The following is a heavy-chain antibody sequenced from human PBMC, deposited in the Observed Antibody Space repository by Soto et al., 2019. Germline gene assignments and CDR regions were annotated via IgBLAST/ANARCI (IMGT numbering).Heavy chain of an antibody. V-gene: IGHV1-69*01. CDR3: ARDQGPDCSGGSCYYYYGMDV. CDR1: GGTFSTYG. Sequence: QVQLVQSGAEVKKPGSSVKVSCKASGGTFSTYGITWVRQAPGQGLEWIGGITPIFGTNNYAQKCQGRVTISADEITNTAYLEVSSLRSEDTAVYFCARDQGPDCSGGSCYYYYGMDVWGQGTTVTVSS. J-gene: IGHJ6*02. D-gene: IGHD2-15*01. CDR2: ITPIFGTN.